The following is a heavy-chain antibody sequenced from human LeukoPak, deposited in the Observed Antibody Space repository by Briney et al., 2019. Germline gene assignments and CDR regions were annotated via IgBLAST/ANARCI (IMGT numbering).Heavy chain of an antibody. Sequence: GASVKVSCKASGGTFSSYAISWVRQAPGQGLEWMGGIIPIFGTANYAQKFQGRVTIPADESTSTAYMELSSLRSEDTAVYYCARGKMATQFDPWGQGTLVTVSS. CDR1: GGTFSSYA. D-gene: IGHD5-24*01. J-gene: IGHJ5*02. CDR3: ARGKMATQFDP. V-gene: IGHV1-69*13. CDR2: IIPIFGTA.